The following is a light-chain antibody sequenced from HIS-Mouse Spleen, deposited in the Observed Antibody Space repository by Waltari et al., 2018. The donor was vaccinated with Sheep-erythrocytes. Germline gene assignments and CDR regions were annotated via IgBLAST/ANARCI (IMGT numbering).Light chain of an antibody. CDR3: KQRSNWYT. CDR2: DAS. J-gene: IGKJ2*01. Sequence: IVFTQSPATLSLSPGERATLSCRASQRVSSYLAWYQQKPGQAPRLLIYDASNRATGIPARFSGRRSGTDLTLTISSLEPEDFAVYYCKQRSNWYTCGQGTKLELK. V-gene: IGKV3-11*01. CDR1: QRVSSY.